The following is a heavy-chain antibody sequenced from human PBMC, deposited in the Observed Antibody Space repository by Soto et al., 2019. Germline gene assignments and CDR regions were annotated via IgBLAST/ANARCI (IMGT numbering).Heavy chain of an antibody. Sequence: QVQLVESGGGVVQPGRSLRLSCAASGFTFSSYGMHWVRQAPGKGLEWVAVISYDGSNKYYADSVKGRFTISRDNSNNTLDLHMNSLRAEDKAVYYCAKELRSGVGRSDILTRMDVWGQGTTVTVSS. D-gene: IGHD3-9*01. J-gene: IGHJ6*02. CDR3: AKELRSGVGRSDILTRMDV. V-gene: IGHV3-30*18. CDR1: GFTFSSYG. CDR2: ISYDGSNK.